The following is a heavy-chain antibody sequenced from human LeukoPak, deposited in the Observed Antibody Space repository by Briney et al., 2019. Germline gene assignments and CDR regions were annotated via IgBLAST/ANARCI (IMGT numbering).Heavy chain of an antibody. CDR2: ISGSSSCI. J-gene: IGHJ5*02. Sequence: PGGSLRLSCAVSGFTFSSYSMNWVRQAPGKGLEWVSSISGSSSCIYYADSVKGRFTISRDNAKNSLYLQMNSLRAEDTAVYYCARGPDYGDYGWFDPWGQGTLVTVSS. CDR3: ARGPDYGDYGWFDP. D-gene: IGHD4-17*01. CDR1: GFTFSSYS. V-gene: IGHV3-21*01.